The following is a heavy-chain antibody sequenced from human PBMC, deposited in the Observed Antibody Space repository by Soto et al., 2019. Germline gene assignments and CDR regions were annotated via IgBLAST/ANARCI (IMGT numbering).Heavy chain of an antibody. J-gene: IGHJ3*02. CDR3: ARDIVGATFFSLDAFDI. V-gene: IGHV1-69*06. CDR2: IIPIFGTA. CDR1: GGTFSSYA. Sequence: SVKVSRKASGGTFSSYAISWVRQAPGQGLEWMGGIIPIFGTANYAQKFQGRVTITADKSTSTAYMELSSLRSEDTAVYYCARDIVGATFFSLDAFDIWGQGTMVTVSS. D-gene: IGHD1-26*01.